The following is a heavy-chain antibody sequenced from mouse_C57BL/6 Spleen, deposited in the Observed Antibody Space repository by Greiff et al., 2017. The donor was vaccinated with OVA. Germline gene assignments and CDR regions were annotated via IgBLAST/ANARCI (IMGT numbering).Heavy chain of an antibody. CDR2: IYPGDGDT. J-gene: IGHJ2*01. V-gene: IGHV1-82*01. Sequence: VQLQQSGPELVKPGASVKISCKASGYAFSSSWMNWVKQRPGKGLEWIGRIYPGDGDTNYNGKFKGKATLTADKSSSTAYMQLSSLTSEDSAVYFCARSGNWDEDYWGQGTTLTVSS. D-gene: IGHD4-1*01. CDR1: GYAFSSSW. CDR3: ARSGNWDEDY.